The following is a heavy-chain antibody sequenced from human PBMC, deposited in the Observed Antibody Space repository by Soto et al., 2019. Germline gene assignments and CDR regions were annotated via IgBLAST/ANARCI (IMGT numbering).Heavy chain of an antibody. D-gene: IGHD2-21*02. CDR3: ARDGSVTPARNYFDY. Sequence: QVQLVESGGGVVQPGRSLRLSCAASGFTFSSYAIHWVRQAPGKGLEWVAIISYDGKNDYFADSVKGRFTISRDNSKNTLYLQMNSLRPEDTAIYYCARDGSVTPARNYFDYWGQGALFTVSS. V-gene: IGHV3-30*04. CDR1: GFTFSSYA. CDR2: ISYDGKND. J-gene: IGHJ4*02.